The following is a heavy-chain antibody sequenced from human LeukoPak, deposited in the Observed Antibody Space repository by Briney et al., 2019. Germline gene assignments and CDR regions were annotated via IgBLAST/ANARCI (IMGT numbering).Heavy chain of an antibody. CDR2: IYLDDDE. CDR3: VHRLSGWYSPFDV. V-gene: IGHV2-5*02. Sequence: SGPTLVKPTQTLTLTCSFSGFSLDTNGVAVAWVRQPPGKGLEWLGLIYLDDDERYSPSLKTRPTITKDTSRNQVVLTITNMDPVDTGTYYCVHRLSGWYSPFDVWGQGTLVSVSS. CDR1: GFSLDTNGVA. D-gene: IGHD6-13*01. J-gene: IGHJ4*02.